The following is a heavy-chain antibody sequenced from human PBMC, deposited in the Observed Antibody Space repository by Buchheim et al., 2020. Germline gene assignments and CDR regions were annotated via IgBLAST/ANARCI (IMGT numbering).Heavy chain of an antibody. CDR2: ISSSGSTI. D-gene: IGHD3-3*01. V-gene: IGHV3-48*03. J-gene: IGHJ6*02. Sequence: EVQLVESGGGLVQPGGSLRLSCAASGFTFSSYEMNWVRQAPGKGLEWVSYISSSGSTIYYADSVKGRFTISRDNAKNSLYLQMNSLRAEDTAVYYCARGYDFWSGYYTGDGYYDYYGMDVWGQGTT. CDR3: ARGYDFWSGYYTGDGYYDYYGMDV. CDR1: GFTFSSYE.